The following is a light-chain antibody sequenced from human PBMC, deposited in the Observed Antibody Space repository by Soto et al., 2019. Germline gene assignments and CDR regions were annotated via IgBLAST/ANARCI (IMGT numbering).Light chain of an antibody. CDR1: QSVNTY. Sequence: ILLTQSPATLSLSPSERAALSCRASQSVNTYLAWYQQKPGQAPRLLIYDASNRATGIPARFSGSGSGTDFTLTISSLEPEDFATYYCQQYNSYPRTFGQGTKVDIK. J-gene: IGKJ1*01. CDR3: QQYNSYPRT. CDR2: DAS. V-gene: IGKV3-11*01.